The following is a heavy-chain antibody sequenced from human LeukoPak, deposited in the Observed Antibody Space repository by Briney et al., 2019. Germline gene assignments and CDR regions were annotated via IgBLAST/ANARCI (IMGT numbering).Heavy chain of an antibody. J-gene: IGHJ4*02. CDR2: IIPIFGTA. V-gene: IGHV1-69*13. CDR1: GGTFSSYA. Sequence: GASVKVSCKASGGTFSSYAISWVRQAPGQGLEWMGGIIPIFGTANYAQKFQGRVTITADESTSTAYMELSSLRSEDTAVYYCVRVPTPGTQFDYWGQGTLVTVSS. CDR3: VRVPTPGTQFDY. D-gene: IGHD4/OR15-4a*01.